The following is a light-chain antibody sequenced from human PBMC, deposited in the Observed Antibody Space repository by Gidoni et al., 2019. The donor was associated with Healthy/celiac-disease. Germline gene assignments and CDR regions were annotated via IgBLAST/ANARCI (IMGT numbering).Light chain of an antibody. CDR2: WAS. CDR1: QSVLYSSNNKNY. Sequence: DIVMTQSPDSLAVSLGERATIHCKSSQSVLYSSNNKNYLAWYQQKPGQPPKLLSDWASTRESGVPDRFSGSGSGTDFTLTISSLQAEDVAVYYCQQYYSTPPYSFGQGTKLEIK. V-gene: IGKV4-1*01. CDR3: QQYYSTPPYS. J-gene: IGKJ2*03.